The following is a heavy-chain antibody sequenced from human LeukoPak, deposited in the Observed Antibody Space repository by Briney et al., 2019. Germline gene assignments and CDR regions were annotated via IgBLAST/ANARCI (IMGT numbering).Heavy chain of an antibody. CDR3: ATDKGYHYY. Sequence: PLETLSLTCTVSVGSIPHYYWTWIRQPPGKGLEWIGHISDSGSTNYTPSVKSSVTISGDTSKNQVSLNLDSVTAADTAVYYCATDKGYHYYWGQGTLVTVSS. D-gene: IGHD5-12*01. J-gene: IGHJ4*02. CDR1: VGSIPHYY. CDR2: ISDSGST. V-gene: IGHV4-59*01.